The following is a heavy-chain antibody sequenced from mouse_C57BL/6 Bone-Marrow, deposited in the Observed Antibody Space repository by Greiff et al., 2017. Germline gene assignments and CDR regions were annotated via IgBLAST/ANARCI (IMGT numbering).Heavy chain of an antibody. CDR2: IWSGGST. Sequence: VQLQQSGPGLVQPSQSLSITCTVSGFSLTSYGVHWVRQSPGKGLEWLGVIWSGGSTDYNAAFISRLSISKDNSKSQVFFKMNSLQADETAIYYCARGGLRRTWFAYWGQGTLVTVSA. V-gene: IGHV2-2*01. J-gene: IGHJ3*01. CDR1: GFSLTSYG. CDR3: ARGGLRRTWFAY. D-gene: IGHD2-4*01.